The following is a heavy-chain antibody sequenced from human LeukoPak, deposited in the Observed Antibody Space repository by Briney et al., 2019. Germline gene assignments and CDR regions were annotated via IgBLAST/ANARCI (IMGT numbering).Heavy chain of an antibody. J-gene: IGHJ4*02. CDR2: IGSSGYTI. CDR1: GFPFSNYF. CDR3: ARPQTSSSSTASLGY. V-gene: IGHV3-11*01. D-gene: IGHD6-6*01. Sequence: GGSLRLSCAASGFPFSNYFMSWIRQAPGKGLEWISYIGSSGYTIYYSDSVKGRFTISRDNAKNSLYLQMDSLRAEDTAIYYCARPQTSSSSTASLGYWGQGTLVTVSS.